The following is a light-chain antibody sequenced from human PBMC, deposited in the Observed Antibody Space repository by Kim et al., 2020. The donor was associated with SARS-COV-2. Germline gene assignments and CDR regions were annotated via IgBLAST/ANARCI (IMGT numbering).Light chain of an antibody. V-gene: IGLV2-8*01. CDR2: EVF. J-gene: IGLJ1*01. CDR3: CSYVGSNNFV. Sequence: QSALTQPPSASGSPGQSVTISCTGSSSDIGGYNFVSWYRQHPGKAPRLMIYEVFKRPSGVPDRFSGSKSGNTASLTVSGLQPEDEADYYCCSYVGSNNFVFGTGTKVTVL. CDR1: SSDIGGYNF.